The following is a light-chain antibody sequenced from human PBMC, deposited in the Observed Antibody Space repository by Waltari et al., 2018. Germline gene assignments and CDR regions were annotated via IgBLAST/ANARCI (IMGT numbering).Light chain of an antibody. CDR2: KDI. J-gene: IGLJ2*01. CDR1: ALPPPN. V-gene: IGLV3-25*03. CDR3: QSADSSGTYVI. Sequence: SYELPQPPSVSVSPGQTARNTCPGDALPPPNAPWYQQKPGQAPVLVIYKDIERPSGIPERFSGSSSGTAVTLTISGVQAEDEADYYCQSADSSGTYVIFGGGTKLTVL.